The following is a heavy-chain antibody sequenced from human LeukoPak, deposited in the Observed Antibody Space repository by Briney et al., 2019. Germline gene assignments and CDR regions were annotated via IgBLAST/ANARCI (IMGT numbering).Heavy chain of an antibody. CDR1: GFTFSDYH. Sequence: GGSLRLSCEASGFTFSDYHMNWTRQAPGKGLEWVSYISSGGNHIYYADSVKGRFTISRDNAKNSLYLQMSSLRTEDTALYYCARGGRMTSVTTSWGQGIMVTVSS. V-gene: IGHV3-11*01. D-gene: IGHD4-17*01. CDR2: ISSGGNHI. J-gene: IGHJ3*01. CDR3: ARGGRMTSVTTS.